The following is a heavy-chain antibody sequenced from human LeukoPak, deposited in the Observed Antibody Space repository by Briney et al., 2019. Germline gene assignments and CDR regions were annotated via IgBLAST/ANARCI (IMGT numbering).Heavy chain of an antibody. V-gene: IGHV4-34*01. CDR3: ARGLDGYNLDY. CDR2: INHSGST. Sequence: SETLSLTCAVYGGSFSGYYWSWIRQPPEKGLEWIGEINHSGSTNYNPSLKSRVTISVDTSKNQFSLKLSSVTAADTAVYYCARGLDGYNLDYWGQGTLVTVSS. D-gene: IGHD5-24*01. CDR1: GGSFSGYY. J-gene: IGHJ4*02.